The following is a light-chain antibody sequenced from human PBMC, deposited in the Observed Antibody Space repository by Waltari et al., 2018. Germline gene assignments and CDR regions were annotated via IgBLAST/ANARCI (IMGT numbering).Light chain of an antibody. CDR2: DVS. J-gene: IGLJ3*02. Sequence: QSALPQPASVSGSPGQSITISSTGTSGDIGNYKFVSWYQQEPGRAPKLIVYDVSQRPSGVSNRFSGSKSGNTASLTISGLQAEDEADYYCSSYTTTSSWVFGGGTKLTVL. CDR1: SGDIGNYKF. CDR3: SSYTTTSSWV. V-gene: IGLV2-14*01.